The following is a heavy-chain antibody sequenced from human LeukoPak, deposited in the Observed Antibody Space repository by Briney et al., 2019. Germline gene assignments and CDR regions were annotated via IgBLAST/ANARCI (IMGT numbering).Heavy chain of an antibody. J-gene: IGHJ4*02. V-gene: IGHV1-8*01. CDR1: GYTFTSYD. D-gene: IGHD5-12*01. CDR3: ARRVKRGYDWPFDY. Sequence: ASVKVSCKASGYTFTSYDINWVRQATGQGLEWMGWMNPNSGNTGYAQKFQGRVTMTRNTSISTAYMELSSLRSEDTAVYYCARRVKRGYDWPFDYWGQGPLVTVSS. CDR2: MNPNSGNT.